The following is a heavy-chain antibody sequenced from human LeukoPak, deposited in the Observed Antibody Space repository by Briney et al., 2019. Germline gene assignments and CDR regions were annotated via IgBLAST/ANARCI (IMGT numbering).Heavy chain of an antibody. D-gene: IGHD3-3*01. J-gene: IGHJ5*02. V-gene: IGHV1-8*01. CDR3: ATGVVPIWFDP. CDR1: GYTFTSYD. CDR2: MNPSSGNT. Sequence: ASVKVSCKASGYTFTSYDINWGRQATGQGLEWMGWMNPSSGNTGYAQKFQGRVTMTRNTSISTAYMELSSLRSEDTAVYYCATGVVPIWFDPWGQGTLVTVSS.